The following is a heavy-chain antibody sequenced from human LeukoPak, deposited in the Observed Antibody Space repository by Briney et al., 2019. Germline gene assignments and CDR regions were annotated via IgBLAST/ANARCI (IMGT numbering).Heavy chain of an antibody. CDR1: GFTFSSYA. V-gene: IGHV3-23*01. Sequence: PGGSLRLSCAASGFTFSSYAMSWVRQAPGKGLEWVSAISGSGGSTYYADSAKGRFTISRDNSKNTLYLQMNSLRAEDTAMYYCARVRENWNYESDFDYWGQGTLVTVSS. CDR3: ARVRENWNYESDFDY. J-gene: IGHJ4*02. D-gene: IGHD1-7*01. CDR2: ISGSGGST.